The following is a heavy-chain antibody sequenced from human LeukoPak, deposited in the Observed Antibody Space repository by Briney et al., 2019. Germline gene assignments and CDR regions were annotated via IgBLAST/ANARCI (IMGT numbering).Heavy chain of an antibody. CDR2: TNRDDSDT. CDR3: ARSANYFETSGQDY. Sequence: GGSLRLSCAASGFTFSGYWMNWVRQAPGKGLVWVSRTNRDDSDTSYADSVKGRFTISRDKAKSTLYLQMNSLRVEDTAVYYCARSANYFETSGQDYWGQGTLVTVSS. J-gene: IGHJ4*02. D-gene: IGHD3-22*01. V-gene: IGHV3-74*01. CDR1: GFTFSGYW.